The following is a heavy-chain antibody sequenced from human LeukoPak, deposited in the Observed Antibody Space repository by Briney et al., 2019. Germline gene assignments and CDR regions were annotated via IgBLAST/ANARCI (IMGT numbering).Heavy chain of an antibody. V-gene: IGHV5-51*01. CDR1: GYSFTSYW. D-gene: IGHD3-22*01. Sequence: GESLKISCKGSGYSFTSYWIGWVRQMPGKGLEWMGIIYPGDSDTRYSPSFQGQVTISADKSISTAYLQWSSLKASDTAMYYCARHGGYYDSSGYYPLYGMDVWGQGTTVTVS. CDR3: ARHGGYYDSSGYYPLYGMDV. J-gene: IGHJ6*02. CDR2: IYPGDSDT.